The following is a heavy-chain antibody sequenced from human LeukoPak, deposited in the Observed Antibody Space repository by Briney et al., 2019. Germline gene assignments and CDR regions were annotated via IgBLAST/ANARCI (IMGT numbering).Heavy chain of an antibody. J-gene: IGHJ4*02. CDR2: IYYSGST. D-gene: IGHD3-10*01. V-gene: IGHV4-30-4*01. CDR1: GGSISSGDYY. CDR3: ARGVRYYYGSGSPYYFDY. Sequence: TLSLTCTVSGGSISSGDYYWSWIRQPPGKGLEWIGYIYYSGSTYYNPSLKSRVTISVDTSKNQFSLKLSSVTAEDTAVYYCARGVRYYYGSGSPYYFDYWGQGTLVTVSS.